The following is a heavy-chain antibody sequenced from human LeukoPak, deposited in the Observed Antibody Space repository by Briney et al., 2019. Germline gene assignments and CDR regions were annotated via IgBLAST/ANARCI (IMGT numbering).Heavy chain of an antibody. D-gene: IGHD3-3*01. CDR3: ARDHSHYDSWFDP. J-gene: IGHJ5*02. CDR2: ISSSSSYI. V-gene: IGHV3-21*01. Sequence: PGGSLRLSCAASGFTFSSYSMNWVRQAPGKGLEWVSSISSSSSYIYYADSVKGLFTISRDNAKNSLYLQMNSLRAEDTAVYYCARDHSHYDSWFDPWGQGTLVTVSS. CDR1: GFTFSSYS.